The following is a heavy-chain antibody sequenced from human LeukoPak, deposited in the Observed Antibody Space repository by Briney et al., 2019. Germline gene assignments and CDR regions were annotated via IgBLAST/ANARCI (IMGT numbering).Heavy chain of an antibody. CDR1: GGSINSY. CDR2: IPGSGTI. J-gene: IGHJ5*02. Sequence: SETLSLTCTVSGGSINSYWSWIRQPAGKGLEWIGRIPGSGTITYNPALQSRLSISIDTSKNQFSLKLMSVTAADTAVYYCARDSGTTGEVKFDPWGQGTLVTVSS. D-gene: IGHD3-10*01. V-gene: IGHV4-4*07. CDR3: ARDSGTTGEVKFDP.